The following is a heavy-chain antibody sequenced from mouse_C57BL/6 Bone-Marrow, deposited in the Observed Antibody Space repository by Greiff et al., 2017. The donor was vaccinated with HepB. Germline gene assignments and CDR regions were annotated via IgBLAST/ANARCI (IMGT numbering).Heavy chain of an antibody. Sequence: EVKLEESGPGLVKPSQSLSLTCSVTGYSITSGYYWNWIRQFPGNKLEWMGYISYDGSNNYNPSLKNRISITRDTSKNQFFLKLNSVTTEDTATYYCARVASLSSYYFDYWGQGTTLTVSS. V-gene: IGHV3-6*01. J-gene: IGHJ2*01. CDR1: GYSITSGYY. D-gene: IGHD1-1*01. CDR3: ARVASLSSYYFDY. CDR2: ISYDGSN.